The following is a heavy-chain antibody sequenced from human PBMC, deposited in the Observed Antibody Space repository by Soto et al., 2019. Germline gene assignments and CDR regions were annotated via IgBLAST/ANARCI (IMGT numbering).Heavy chain of an antibody. J-gene: IGHJ3*02. Sequence: EVQLVESGGGLVKPGGSLRLSCAASGFTFSSYSMNWVRQAPGRGLEWVSSISRSSSNIYYADSVKGRFTISRDNAKNSLYLQMNSLRAEDTAVYYCARDTPPSHCRTTSCPGAFDIWGQGTMVTVSS. CDR3: ARDTPPSHCRTTSCPGAFDI. D-gene: IGHD2-2*01. CDR1: GFTFSSYS. V-gene: IGHV3-21*01. CDR2: ISRSSSNI.